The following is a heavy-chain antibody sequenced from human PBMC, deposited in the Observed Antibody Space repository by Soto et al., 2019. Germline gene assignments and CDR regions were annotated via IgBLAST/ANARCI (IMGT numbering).Heavy chain of an antibody. V-gene: IGHV4-34*01. D-gene: IGHD3-16*01. J-gene: IGHJ4*02. Sequence: QVPLQQWGAGLLKPSETLSLPCAVYGGSFSGYYWSWIRKPPGKGLEWIGEINHSGSTNYNPSLTSGVPISVNTAKNQSYLKLSSVTAADTAVYYCATVGGDEAGAYWGQGTLVTVSS. CDR1: GGSFSGYY. CDR2: INHSGST. CDR3: ATVGGDEAGAY.